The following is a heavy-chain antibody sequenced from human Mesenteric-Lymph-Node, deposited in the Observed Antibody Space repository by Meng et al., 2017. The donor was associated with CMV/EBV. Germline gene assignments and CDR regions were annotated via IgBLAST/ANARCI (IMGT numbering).Heavy chain of an antibody. CDR1: GGSINNGASC. Sequence: TVSGGSINNGASCLTWSRQHPGQGLEGVGDIHYRGSTQYNSSLKSRVTMSVDTSKNQFSLKLNSVTAADTAVYYCARHLWSLSYFDYWGQGTLVTVSS. J-gene: IGHJ4*02. D-gene: IGHD3-10*01. CDR2: IHYRGST. CDR3: ARHLWSLSYFDY. V-gene: IGHV4-31*03.